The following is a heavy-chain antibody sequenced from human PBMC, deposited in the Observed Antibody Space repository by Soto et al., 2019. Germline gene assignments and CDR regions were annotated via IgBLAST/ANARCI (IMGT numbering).Heavy chain of an antibody. CDR3: ARDPRIGGGTLDY. CDR2: IWYDGSNK. Sequence: QVQLVESGGGVVQPGRSLRLSCAASGFTFSSYGMHWVRQAPGKGLEWVAVIWYDGSNKYYADSVKGRFTISRDNSKNTLYLQMNSLRAEDTAVYYCARDPRIGGGTLDYWGQGTLVTVSS. D-gene: IGHD1-26*01. V-gene: IGHV3-33*01. J-gene: IGHJ4*02. CDR1: GFTFSSYG.